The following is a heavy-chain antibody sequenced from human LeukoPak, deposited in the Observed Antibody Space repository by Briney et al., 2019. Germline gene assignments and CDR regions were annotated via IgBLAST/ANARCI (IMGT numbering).Heavy chain of an antibody. Sequence: GASVKVSCKASGYTFTGYYMHWVRQAPGQGLEWMGWINSNSGGTNYAQKFQGRVTMTRDTSISTAYMELSRLRSEDTAIYYCARDNSVGDNAWWFDPWGQGTLVTVSS. J-gene: IGHJ5*02. D-gene: IGHD1-26*01. V-gene: IGHV1-2*02. CDR2: INSNSGGT. CDR3: ARDNSVGDNAWWFDP. CDR1: GYTFTGYY.